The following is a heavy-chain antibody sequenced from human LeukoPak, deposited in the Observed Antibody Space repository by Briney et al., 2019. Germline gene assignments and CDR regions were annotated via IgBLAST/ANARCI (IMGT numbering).Heavy chain of an antibody. CDR1: GFTFSSYG. CDR2: IRYDGSNK. V-gene: IGHV3-30*02. D-gene: IGHD5-18*01. CDR3: ARDSYGSRYYFDY. Sequence: PGGSLRLSCAASGFTFSSYGMHWVRQAPGKGLEWVAFIRYDGSNKYYADSVKGRFTISRDNVKNSLYLQMNSLRAEDTAVYYCARDSYGSRYYFDYWGQGTLVTVSS. J-gene: IGHJ4*02.